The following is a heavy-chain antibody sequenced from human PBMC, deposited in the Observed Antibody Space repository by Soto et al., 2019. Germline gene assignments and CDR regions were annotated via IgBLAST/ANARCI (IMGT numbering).Heavy chain of an antibody. D-gene: IGHD6-19*01. CDR1: GGSFSDYF. V-gene: IGHV4-34*01. Sequence: SETLSLTCAVYGGSFSDYFWSWIRQPPGKGLEWIGEINHSGSTNHNPSLKSRVTISVDTPKNQFSLKLSSVTAADTAVYYCARSQKYSSGWYGGYFFDYWGQGTLVTVSS. CDR3: ARSQKYSSGWYGGYFFDY. CDR2: INHSGST. J-gene: IGHJ4*02.